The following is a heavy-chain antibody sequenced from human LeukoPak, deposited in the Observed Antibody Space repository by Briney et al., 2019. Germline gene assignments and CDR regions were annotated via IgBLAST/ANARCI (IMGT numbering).Heavy chain of an antibody. D-gene: IGHD2-2*01. CDR1: GFTFSSYA. V-gene: IGHV3-23*01. J-gene: IGHJ4*02. Sequence: GGSLRLSCAASGFTFSSYAMSGVRQAPGKGLEWVSPIFGSGGNMYYVDSVKGRFTISRDNFKSTLYLQMNSLRAEDTAVYYCAKGLTWDSTSCSDWGQGTLGTVSS. CDR2: IFGSGGNM. CDR3: AKGLTWDSTSCSD.